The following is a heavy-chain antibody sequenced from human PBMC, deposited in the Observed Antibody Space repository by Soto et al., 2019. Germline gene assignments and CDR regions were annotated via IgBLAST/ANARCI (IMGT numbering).Heavy chain of an antibody. CDR3: AREPPETPPDY. V-gene: IGHV1-18*01. Sequence: ASVKVSCKTSGYTFSGYGTSWVRQAPGQGLEWMGWISAKNGNTNFAQKFRGRVTMITDTSTNTVYMELRNLRLDDTAVYYCAREPPETPPDYWGQGTLVTVSS. CDR2: ISAKNGNT. CDR1: GYTFSGYG. J-gene: IGHJ4*02.